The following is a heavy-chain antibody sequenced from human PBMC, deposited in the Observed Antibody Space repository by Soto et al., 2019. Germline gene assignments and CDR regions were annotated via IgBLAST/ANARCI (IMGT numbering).Heavy chain of an antibody. V-gene: IGHV6-1*01. CDR3: ARESNSGYDYFPPDYYYMDV. J-gene: IGHJ6*03. D-gene: IGHD5-12*01. CDR2: TYYRSKWYN. CDR1: GDSVSSNSAA. Sequence: PSQTLSLTCAISGDSVSSNSAAWNWIRQSPSRGLEWLGRTYYRSKWYNDYAVSVKSRITINPDTSKNQFSLQLNSVTPEDTAVYYCARESNSGYDYFPPDYYYMDVWGKGTTVTVSS.